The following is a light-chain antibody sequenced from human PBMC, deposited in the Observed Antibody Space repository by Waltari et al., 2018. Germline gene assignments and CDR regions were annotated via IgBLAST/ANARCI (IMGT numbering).Light chain of an antibody. CDR2: GAS. CDR1: QSVGRT. V-gene: IGKV3-20*01. J-gene: IGKJ1*01. CDR3: QHYLRLPVA. Sequence: VLTQSPGTLSLSPWERAIVSCRASQSVGRTLAWYQQKPGQAPRLLIYGASNRATGIPDRFIGSGSGTEFSLTISGLEPEDSAVYYCQHYLRLPVAFGQGTKVEIK.